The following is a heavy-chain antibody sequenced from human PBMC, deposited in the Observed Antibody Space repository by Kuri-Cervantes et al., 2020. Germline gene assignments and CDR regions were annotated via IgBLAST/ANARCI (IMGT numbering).Heavy chain of an antibody. J-gene: IGHJ4*02. CDR1: GGSFSGYY. CDR2: INHSGST. D-gene: IGHD3-10*01. Sequence: SETLSLTCAVYGGSFSGYYWSWIRQPPGKGLEWIGEINHSGSTNYNPSLKSRVTISVDTSKNQFSLKLSSVTAADTAVYYCARGRSYYYGSGSYCIFDYWGQGTLVTVSS. V-gene: IGHV4-34*01. CDR3: ARGRSYYYGSGSYCIFDY.